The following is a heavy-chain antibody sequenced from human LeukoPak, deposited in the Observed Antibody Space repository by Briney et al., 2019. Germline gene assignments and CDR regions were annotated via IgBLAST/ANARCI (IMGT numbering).Heavy chain of an antibody. J-gene: IGHJ5*02. V-gene: IGHV4-59*01. CDR1: GGSISSYY. CDR2: IYYSGST. D-gene: IGHD3-16*02. Sequence: SETLSPTCTVSGGSISSYYWSWIRQPPGKGLEWIGYIYYSGSTNYNPSLKSRVTISVDTSKNQFSLKLRSVTAADTAVYYCARDYRWFDPWGQGTLVTVSS. CDR3: ARDYRWFDP.